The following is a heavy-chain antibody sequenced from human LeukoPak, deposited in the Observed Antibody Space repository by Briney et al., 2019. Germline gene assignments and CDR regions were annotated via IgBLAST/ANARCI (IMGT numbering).Heavy chain of an antibody. Sequence: GGSLRLSCTASGFTFSRYSMNWIRQAPGKGLEWLSYIGNSGSPIYYADSVKGRFTISRDNAKNSLYLQMNSLRAEDTAVYYCARSGTTYYYDSGSRIWGQGTMVTVSS. CDR3: ARSGTTYYYDSGSRI. J-gene: IGHJ3*02. CDR2: IGNSGSPI. V-gene: IGHV3-48*04. D-gene: IGHD3-22*01. CDR1: GFTFSRYS.